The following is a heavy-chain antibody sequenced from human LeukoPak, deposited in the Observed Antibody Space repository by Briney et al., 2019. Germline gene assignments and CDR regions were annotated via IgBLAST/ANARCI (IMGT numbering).Heavy chain of an antibody. CDR3: AKERHVVTTPAFDI. D-gene: IGHD2-21*02. CDR1: GFTFSSYA. CDR2: ISWNSGSI. Sequence: PGGSLRLSCAASGFTFSSYAMSWVRQAPGKGLEWVSGISWNSGSIGYADSVKGRFTISRDNAKNSLYLQMNSLRAEDTALYYCAKERHVVTTPAFDIWGQGTMVTVSS. V-gene: IGHV3-9*01. J-gene: IGHJ3*02.